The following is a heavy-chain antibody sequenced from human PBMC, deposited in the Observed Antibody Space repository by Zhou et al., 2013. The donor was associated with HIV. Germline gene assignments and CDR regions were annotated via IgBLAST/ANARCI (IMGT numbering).Heavy chain of an antibody. V-gene: IGHV1-69*12. CDR2: IIPIFDTA. Sequence: QVQLVQSGAEVKKPGSSVKVSCKASGGTFSSYAISWVRQAPGQGLEWMGGIIPIFDTANYAQKFQGRVTITADESTSTAYMELSSLRSEDTAMYYCARAPEYYDSSGSPXWDYRYYGMDVWSQGTTVTVSS. D-gene: IGHD3-22*01. CDR1: GGTFSSYA. CDR3: ARAPEYYDSSGSPXWDYRYYGMDV. J-gene: IGHJ6*02.